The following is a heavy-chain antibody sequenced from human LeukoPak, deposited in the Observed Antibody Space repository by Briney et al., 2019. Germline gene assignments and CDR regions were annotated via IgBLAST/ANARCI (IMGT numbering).Heavy chain of an antibody. D-gene: IGHD6-19*01. Sequence: PGGSLRLSCAASGFTFNSYAMSWVRQAPGKWLEWVSAISGSGGSTYYADSVKGRFTISRDNSKNTLYLQMNSLRAEDTAVYYCAKMPVSYSSGWTNFDYWGQGTLVTVSS. CDR3: AKMPVSYSSGWTNFDY. J-gene: IGHJ4*02. CDR1: GFTFNSYA. V-gene: IGHV3-23*01. CDR2: ISGSGGST.